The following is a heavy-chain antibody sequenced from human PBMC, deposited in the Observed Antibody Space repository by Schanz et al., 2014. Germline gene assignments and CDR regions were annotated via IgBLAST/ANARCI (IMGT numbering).Heavy chain of an antibody. CDR2: ISPYNGNT. CDR3: ARSNYYDNSDYYNSFDY. V-gene: IGHV1-18*01. Sequence: QVQLVQSGAEVKKPGASVKVSCKASGYTFTSYGITWVRQAPGQGLEWMGWISPYNGNTNYAPKVQGRVTVTTDTSTSTAYMDLSSLRPEDTAVYYCARSNYYDNSDYYNSFDYWGQGTLVTVSS. J-gene: IGHJ4*02. CDR1: GYTFTSYG. D-gene: IGHD3-22*01.